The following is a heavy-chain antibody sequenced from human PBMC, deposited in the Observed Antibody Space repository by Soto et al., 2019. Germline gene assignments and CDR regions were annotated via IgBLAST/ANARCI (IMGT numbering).Heavy chain of an antibody. J-gene: IGHJ4*02. D-gene: IGHD1-26*01. CDR2: IYYSGST. Sequence: SETLSLTCTVSGGSISSGGYYWSWIRQHPGKGLGWIGHIYYSGSTYYNPSLKSRVTISVDTSKNQFSLKLSSVTAADTAVYYCARARRSYSHSDYFDYWGQGTLVTVSS. V-gene: IGHV4-31*03. CDR3: ARARRSYSHSDYFDY. CDR1: GGSISSGGYY.